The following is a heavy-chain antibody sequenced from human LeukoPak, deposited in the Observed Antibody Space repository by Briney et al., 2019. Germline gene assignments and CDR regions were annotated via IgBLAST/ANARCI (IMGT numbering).Heavy chain of an antibody. Sequence: SQTLSLTCTVSGGSISNGGYYRSWIRQHPGKGLEWIGYTYYSGSTYYNPSLKSRVTISVDTSKNQFSLKLSSVTAADTAVYYCARLYYGSGSYHFDYWGQGTLVTVSS. J-gene: IGHJ4*02. D-gene: IGHD3-10*01. V-gene: IGHV4-31*03. CDR1: GGSISNGGYY. CDR3: ARLYYGSGSYHFDY. CDR2: TYYSGST.